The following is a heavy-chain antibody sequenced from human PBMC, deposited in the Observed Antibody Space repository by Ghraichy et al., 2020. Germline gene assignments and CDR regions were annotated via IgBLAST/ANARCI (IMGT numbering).Heavy chain of an antibody. CDR2: IKQDGSEK. Sequence: GGSLRLSCAASGFNFSVYYMTWVRQAPGKGLEWVANIKQDGSEKYYVDSVKGRFTISRDNARNSLYLQMNSLRAEDTAVYYCAREHNWNYDYWGQGTLVTVSS. V-gene: IGHV3-7*03. D-gene: IGHD1-7*01. CDR1: GFNFSVYY. J-gene: IGHJ4*02. CDR3: AREHNWNYDY.